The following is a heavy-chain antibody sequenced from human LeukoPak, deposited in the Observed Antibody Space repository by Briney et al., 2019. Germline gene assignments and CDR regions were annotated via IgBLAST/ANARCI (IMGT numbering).Heavy chain of an antibody. CDR3: ATVFDF. CDR1: GFTFSNYW. J-gene: IGHJ5*01. Sequence: GGSLRLSCAASGFTFSNYWMGWVRQAPGKGLEWVANIKQDGSEKRYVDPVKGRFTISRDNAKSSLYLQMNSLRAEDTAVYYCATVFDFWGQGTLVTVSS. CDR2: IKQDGSEK. V-gene: IGHV3-7*01.